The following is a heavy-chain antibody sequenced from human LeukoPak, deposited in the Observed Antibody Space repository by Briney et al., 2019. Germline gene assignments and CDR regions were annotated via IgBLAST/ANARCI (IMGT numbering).Heavy chain of an antibody. CDR2: IKPNSGGT. CDR3: ARGTTGDYSSDY. V-gene: IGHV1-2*02. CDR1: GYTFTGYY. D-gene: IGHD4-17*01. Sequence: ASVKVSCKASGYTFTGYYMHWVRQAPGQGLEWMGWIKPNSGGTNYAQKFQGRVTMTRDTSISTAYMELSSLRSEDTAVYYCARGTTGDYSSDYWGQGTLVTVSS. J-gene: IGHJ4*02.